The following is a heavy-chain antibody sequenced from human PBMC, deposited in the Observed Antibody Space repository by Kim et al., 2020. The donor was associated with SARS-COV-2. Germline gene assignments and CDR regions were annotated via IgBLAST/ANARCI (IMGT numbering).Heavy chain of an antibody. CDR3: ARTQGRDGYMVY. V-gene: IGHV1-46*01. D-gene: IGHD5-12*01. CDR2: INPSGGST. CDR1: GYTFTSYY. Sequence: ASVKVSCKASGYTFTSYYMHWVRQAPGQGLEWMGIINPSGGSTSYAQKFQGRVTMTRDTSTSTVSMELSSLRSEDTAVYYCARTQGRDGYMVYWGQGTLVTVSS. J-gene: IGHJ4*02.